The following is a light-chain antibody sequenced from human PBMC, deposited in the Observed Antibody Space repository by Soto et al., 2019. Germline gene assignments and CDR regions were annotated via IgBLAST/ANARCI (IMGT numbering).Light chain of an antibody. CDR3: QQYKTYSLT. Sequence: DIQMTQSPSTLSGSVGDRVTITCRASQSINNWLAWYQQKPGKAPKLLIFDAFSLESGVPFRFSGSGFGTEFTLTISSLQPDDSATYYCQQYKTYSLTFGGGTKVDI. CDR2: DAF. CDR1: QSINNW. V-gene: IGKV1-5*01. J-gene: IGKJ4*01.